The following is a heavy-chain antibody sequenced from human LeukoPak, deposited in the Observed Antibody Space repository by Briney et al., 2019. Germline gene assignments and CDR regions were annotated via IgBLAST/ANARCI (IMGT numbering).Heavy chain of an antibody. J-gene: IGHJ4*02. Sequence: PGGSLRLSCAASGFTFSSYSMNWVRQAPGKGLEWVSSISSSSSYIYYADSVKGRFTISRDNAKKSLYLQMDTLRAQNTAAFYCARALDDTYDGAGSYIQGREKAKYYFDSWGQGTLVTVSP. CDR2: ISSSSSYI. CDR3: ARALDDTYDGAGSYIQGREKAKYYFDS. D-gene: IGHD3-10*01. V-gene: IGHV3-21*03. CDR1: GFTFSSYS.